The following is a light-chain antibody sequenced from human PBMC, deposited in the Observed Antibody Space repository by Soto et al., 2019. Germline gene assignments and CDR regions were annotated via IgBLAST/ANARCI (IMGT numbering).Light chain of an antibody. CDR3: QQYKNWLALP. CDR2: GAS. CDR1: QRVSSN. V-gene: IGKV3-15*01. Sequence: EIVMTQSPATLSVYTGERATLSCRASQRVSSNLAWYQQKPGQAPRLLIYGASTRATGIPARFSGSGSGTEFTLTISSLQSEDSAVYYCQQYKNWLALPFGGGTKVDI. J-gene: IGKJ4*01.